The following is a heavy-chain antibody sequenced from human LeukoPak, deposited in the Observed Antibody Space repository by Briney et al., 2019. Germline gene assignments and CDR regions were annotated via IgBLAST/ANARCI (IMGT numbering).Heavy chain of an antibody. CDR2: ISYDGSNK. V-gene: IGHV3-30-3*01. D-gene: IGHD3-10*01. Sequence: PGGSLRLSCAASGFTFSSYAMHWVRQAPGKGLEWVAVISYDGSNKYYADSVKGRFTISRGNSKNTLYLQMNSLRAEDTAVYYCARVSFEYYYGSGSSSSFDYWGQGTLVTVSS. J-gene: IGHJ4*02. CDR1: GFTFSSYA. CDR3: ARVSFEYYYGSGSSSSFDY.